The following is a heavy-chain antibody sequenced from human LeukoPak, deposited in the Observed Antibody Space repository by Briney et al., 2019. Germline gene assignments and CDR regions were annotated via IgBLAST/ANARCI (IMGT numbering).Heavy chain of an antibody. Sequence: GGSLRLSCAASGFTFSSYAMSRVRQAPGKGLEWVSSITGSSASTYYADSVKGRFTISRDNSKNTLYLQMNSLRAEDTAVYFCAKLDYYDTHWGQGTLVIVSS. V-gene: IGHV3-23*01. CDR2: ITGSSAST. J-gene: IGHJ4*02. CDR1: GFTFSSYA. D-gene: IGHD3-22*01. CDR3: AKLDYYDTH.